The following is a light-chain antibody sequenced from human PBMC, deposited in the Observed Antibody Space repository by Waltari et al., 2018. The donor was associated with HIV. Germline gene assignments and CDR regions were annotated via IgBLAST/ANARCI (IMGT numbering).Light chain of an antibody. CDR1: QDISNS. CDR3: QQYYSSLWT. CDR2: TAS. J-gene: IGKJ1*01. V-gene: IGKV1-NL1*01. Sequence: FQLTHSTSSPSPSLADRLTTTCRASQDISNSLAWYQQKVGEAPKLLLYTASLLESGVPSRFSGRGSGTVYTLTISSLQPEDFATYYCQQYYSSLWTFGQGTKVEIK.